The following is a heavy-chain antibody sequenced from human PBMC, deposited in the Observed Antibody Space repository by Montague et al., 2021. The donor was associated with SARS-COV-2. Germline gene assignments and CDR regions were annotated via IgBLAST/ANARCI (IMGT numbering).Heavy chain of an antibody. J-gene: IGHJ6*02. CDR2: IYQRESA. V-gene: IGHV4-30-2*06. Sequence: TLSLTCSVSGGSVSSGDYSWSWSRHSPGRVLELMEYIYQRESAYYKSSLKSRVTISIDTSNNQFSLNLRSVTAADTGLYYCATGTRMYGLGFWGQGTTVTVSS. D-gene: IGHD3-10*01. CDR3: ATGTRMYGLGF. CDR1: GGSVSSGDYS.